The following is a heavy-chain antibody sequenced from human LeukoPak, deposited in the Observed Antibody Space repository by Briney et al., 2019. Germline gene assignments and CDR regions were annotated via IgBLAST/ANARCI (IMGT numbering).Heavy chain of an antibody. Sequence: SETLSLTCAVYGGSFSGYYWSWIRQPPGKGLEWIGYIYYNGNTNYNPSLKSRVTMSVDTSKNQFSLKLRSVTAADTAVYYCARDYSNYDWFDLWGQGTLVTVSS. CDR2: IYYNGNT. D-gene: IGHD4-11*01. CDR3: ARDYSNYDWFDL. V-gene: IGHV4-59*01. CDR1: GGSFSGYY. J-gene: IGHJ5*02.